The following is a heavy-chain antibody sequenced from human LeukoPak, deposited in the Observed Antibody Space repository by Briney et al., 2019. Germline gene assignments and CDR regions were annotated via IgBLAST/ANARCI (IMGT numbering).Heavy chain of an antibody. D-gene: IGHD5-24*01. V-gene: IGHV3-64D*06. CDR2: ITTNGRRT. CDR3: VSSRDGFNSPFDY. Sequence: GGSLRLSCSASGFTFSSSVMHWVRQAPGKGLEYVSAITTNGRRTYYADSVKGRFTISRDNSKNTLYLQMSSLRVEDTAVYYCVSSRDGFNSPFDYWGQGTLVTVSS. J-gene: IGHJ4*02. CDR1: GFTFSSSV.